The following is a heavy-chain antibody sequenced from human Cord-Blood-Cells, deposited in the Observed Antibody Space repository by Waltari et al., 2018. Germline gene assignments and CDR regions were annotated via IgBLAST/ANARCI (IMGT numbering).Heavy chain of an antibody. CDR2: IYYSGST. CDR3: ARVPRVYCSSTSCYTAFDI. J-gene: IGHJ3*02. V-gene: IGHV4-31*03. D-gene: IGHD2-2*02. Sequence: QVQLQESGPGLGTPSQPLSLNCPVPGGSFSRGGYYWSWTREHPGTGLEWIGYIYYSGSTYYNPSLKSRVTISVDTSKNQFALKLSSVTAADTAVYYCARVPRVYCSSTSCYTAFDIWGQGTMVTVSS. CDR1: GGSFSRGGYY.